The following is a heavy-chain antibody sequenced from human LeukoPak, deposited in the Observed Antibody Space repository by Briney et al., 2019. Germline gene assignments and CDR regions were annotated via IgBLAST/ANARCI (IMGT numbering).Heavy chain of an antibody. CDR1: GFTFSSYA. J-gene: IGHJ4*02. D-gene: IGHD3-3*01. CDR3: ARGSEDYDFWSGYFSFDY. CDR2: ISYDGSNK. V-gene: IGHV3-30-3*01. Sequence: GGSLRLSCAASGFTFSSYAMHWVRQAPGKGLEWVAVISYDGSNKYYADSVKGRFTISRDNSKNTLYLQMNSLRAEDTAVYYCARGSEDYDFWSGYFSFDYRGQGTLVTVSS.